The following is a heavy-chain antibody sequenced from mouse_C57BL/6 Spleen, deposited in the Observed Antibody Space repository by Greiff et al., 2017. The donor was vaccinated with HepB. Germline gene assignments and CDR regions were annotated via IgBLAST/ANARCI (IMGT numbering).Heavy chain of an antibody. CDR2: IDPANGNT. CDR1: GFTINNTY. CDR3: ARFDYEWFAD. V-gene: IGHV14-3*01. D-gene: IGHD2-4*01. Sequence: VQLQQSVAELVRPGASVKLSCTASGFTINNTYMHWVKQRPERGLEWIGRIDPANGNTKYAPKFQGKATLTADTSSNTAYLQLSSLTSEDTAIYYCARFDYEWFADWGQGTMVTVSS. J-gene: IGHJ3*01.